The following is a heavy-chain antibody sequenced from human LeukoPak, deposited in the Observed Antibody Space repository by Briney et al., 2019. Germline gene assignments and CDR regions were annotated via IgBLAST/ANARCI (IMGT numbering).Heavy chain of an antibody. CDR2: IYSGGST. Sequence: GGSLRLSCAASGFTVSSNFLSWVRRPPGKGRVWVSDIYSGGSTYYADSVKGRFTISRDNSKNTLYLQMNSLRAEDTAVYYCTRGGGGSFPHYWGQGTLVTVSS. CDR1: GFTVSSNF. V-gene: IGHV3-53*01. J-gene: IGHJ4*02. D-gene: IGHD2-21*01. CDR3: TRGGGGSFPHY.